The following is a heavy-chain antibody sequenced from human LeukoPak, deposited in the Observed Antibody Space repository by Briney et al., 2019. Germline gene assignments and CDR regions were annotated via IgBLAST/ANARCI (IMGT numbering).Heavy chain of an antibody. V-gene: IGHV4-59*01. CDR3: ARGGGLRDDYVWGSYRFDY. J-gene: IGHJ4*02. CDR1: GGSISSYY. D-gene: IGHD3-16*02. CDR2: IYYGGST. Sequence: PSETLSLTCTVSGGSISSYYWSWIRQPPGKGLEWIGYIYYGGSTNYNPSLKSRVTISVDTSKNQFSLKVSSVTAADTAVYYCARGGGLRDDYVWGSYRFDYWGQGTLVTVSS.